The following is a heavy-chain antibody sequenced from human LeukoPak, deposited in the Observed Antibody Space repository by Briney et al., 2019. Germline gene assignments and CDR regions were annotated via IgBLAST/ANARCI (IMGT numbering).Heavy chain of an antibody. CDR1: GFIFSNYA. CDR2: ITSSSSYI. D-gene: IGHD1-26*01. V-gene: IGHV3-21*06. CDR3: ARDPYSGNYGAYYYYYMDV. J-gene: IGHJ6*03. Sequence: GGSLRLSCAASGFIFSNYAMHWVRQAPGKGLEWVSSITSSSSYIYYADSVKGRFTISRDNAKNSLYLQMDSLRVEDTAVYYCARDPYSGNYGAYYYYYMDVWGKGTTVTISS.